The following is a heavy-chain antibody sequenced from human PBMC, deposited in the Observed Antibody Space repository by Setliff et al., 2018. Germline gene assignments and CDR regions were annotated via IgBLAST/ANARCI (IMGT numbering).Heavy chain of an antibody. CDR1: GYTFTGYY. Sequence: ASVKVSCKASGYTFTGYYIHWVRQAPGQGLEWMGWINPNSGGTNYAQKFQGRVTMTRDTSISTAYMELSRLRSDDTAVYYCTRNINFSRGGSPPIYWGQGTLVTVSS. J-gene: IGHJ4*02. CDR2: INPNSGGT. D-gene: IGHD2-15*01. CDR3: TRNINFSRGGSPPIY. V-gene: IGHV1-2*02.